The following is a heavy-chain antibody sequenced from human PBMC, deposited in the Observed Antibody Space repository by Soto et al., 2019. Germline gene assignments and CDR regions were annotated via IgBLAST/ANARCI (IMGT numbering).Heavy chain of an antibody. V-gene: IGHV1-46*01. CDR3: ARRAYNYANMDV. J-gene: IGHJ6*02. CDR2: INPSGGST. Sequence: QVQLVQSGAEVKKPGASVKVSCETSGYTFTTYYMHWVRRAPGQGLEWMGMINPSGGSTSYAQNFQGRVTMTRDTSTRTIYMELSSLRFDDTAIYYCARRAYNYANMDVWGQGTTVTVSS. D-gene: IGHD5-18*01. CDR1: GYTFTTYY.